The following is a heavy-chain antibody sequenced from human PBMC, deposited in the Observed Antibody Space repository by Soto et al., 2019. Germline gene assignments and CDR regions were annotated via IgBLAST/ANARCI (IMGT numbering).Heavy chain of an antibody. CDR3: ARDHGDYDYNTFDY. J-gene: IGHJ4*02. D-gene: IGHD4-17*01. CDR1: GGSIRRSNW. Sequence: PSETLSLTCAVSGGSIRRSNWWSWVRQPPGKGLEWIGEIYHSGSTNYNPSLKSRVTISVDKSKNQFSLKLTSVTAADTAVYYCARDHGDYDYNTFDYWGQGTLVTVSS. V-gene: IGHV4-4*02. CDR2: IYHSGST.